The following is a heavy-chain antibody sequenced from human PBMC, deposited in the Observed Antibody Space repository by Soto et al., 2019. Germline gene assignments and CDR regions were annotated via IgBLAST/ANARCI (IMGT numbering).Heavy chain of an antibody. CDR2: IYYSGST. CDR1: GGSISSSSYY. J-gene: IGHJ4*02. D-gene: IGHD4-17*01. Sequence: PSETLSLTCTVSGGSISSSSYYWGWIRQPPGKGLEWIGSIYYSGSTYYNPSLKSRVTISVDTSKNQFSLKLSSVTAADTAVYYCARHADYGDYVDYWGQGTLVTVSS. V-gene: IGHV4-39*01. CDR3: ARHADYGDYVDY.